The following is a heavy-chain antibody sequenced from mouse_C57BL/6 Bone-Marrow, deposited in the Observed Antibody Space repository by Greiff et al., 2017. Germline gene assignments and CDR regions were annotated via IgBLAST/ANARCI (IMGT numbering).Heavy chain of an antibody. D-gene: IGHD1-1*02. CDR2: IYPRSGNT. J-gene: IGHJ4*01. Sequence: QVQLQQSGAELARPGASVKLSCKASGYTFTSYGISWVKQRTGQGLEWIGEIYPRSGNTYYNEKFKGKATLTADKSSSTAYMELRSLTAEDSAVYFGARARDYYGDSPYAMDCWGQGTSVTVSS. CDR3: ARARDYYGDSPYAMDC. CDR1: GYTFTSYG. V-gene: IGHV1-81*01.